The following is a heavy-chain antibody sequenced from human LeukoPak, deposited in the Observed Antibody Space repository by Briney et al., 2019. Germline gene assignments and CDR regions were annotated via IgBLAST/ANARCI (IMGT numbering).Heavy chain of an antibody. Sequence: GGSLRLSCEASGLTFSGYAMSWFRKAPGKGLEWVSAISGSGGSTYYADSVRGRFTISRDNSKNTLYLQMNSLRAEDTAVYYCAKGGYGWGQGTLVTVSS. J-gene: IGHJ4*02. D-gene: IGHD6-25*01. CDR3: AKGGYG. CDR2: ISGSGGST. CDR1: GLTFSGYA. V-gene: IGHV3-23*01.